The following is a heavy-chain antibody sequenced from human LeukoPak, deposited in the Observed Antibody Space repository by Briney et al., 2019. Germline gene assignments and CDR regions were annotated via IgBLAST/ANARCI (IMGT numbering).Heavy chain of an antibody. CDR3: ARAIRSGYYWAAFDI. V-gene: IGHV1-18*01. Sequence: ASVKVSCKASGYTFTSYGISWVRQAPGQGLEWMGWISAYNGNTNYAQKLQGRVTMTTDTSTSTAYMELRSLRSDDTAVYYCARAIRSGYYWAAFDIWGQGTMVTVSS. CDR1: GYTFTSYG. J-gene: IGHJ3*02. D-gene: IGHD3-3*01. CDR2: ISAYNGNT.